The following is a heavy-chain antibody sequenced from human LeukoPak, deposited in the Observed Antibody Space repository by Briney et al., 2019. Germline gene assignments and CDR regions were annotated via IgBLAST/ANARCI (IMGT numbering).Heavy chain of an antibody. D-gene: IGHD5-18*01. J-gene: IGHJ4*02. CDR3: AKELDTMFFDY. V-gene: IGHV3-43*01. CDR1: GFNFDRYT. Sequence: PGGCLRLSCATSGFNFDRYTIHWVRQAPGKGLEWVSLAGWAGGTTYYSDSVRGRFTISRDSGKNSVYLQMNSLTTDDTAFYFCAKELDTMFFDYWGQGALVTVSS. CDR2: AGWAGGTT.